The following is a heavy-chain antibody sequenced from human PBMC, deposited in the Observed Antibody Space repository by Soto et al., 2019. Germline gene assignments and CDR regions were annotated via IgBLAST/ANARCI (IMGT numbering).Heavy chain of an antibody. J-gene: IGHJ6*02. Sequence: SVKVSCKASGYTFTSYDINWVRQATGQGLEWMGWMNPNFGTANYAQKFQGRVTITTDESTSTAYMELSSLRSEDTAVYYCARIRYCSGGSCYSPVTLYYYYYYGMDVWGQGTTVTVSS. V-gene: IGHV1-69*05. D-gene: IGHD2-15*01. CDR1: GYTFTSYD. CDR2: MNPNFGTA. CDR3: ARIRYCSGGSCYSPVTLYYYYYYGMDV.